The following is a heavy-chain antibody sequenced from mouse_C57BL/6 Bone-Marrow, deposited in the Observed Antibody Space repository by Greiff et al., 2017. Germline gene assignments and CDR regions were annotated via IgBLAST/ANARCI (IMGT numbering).Heavy chain of an antibody. Sequence: VQLQQPGAELVKPGASVKLSCKASGYTFTSYWMHWVKQRPGQGLEWIGMIHPNSGSTNYNEKFKSKATLTVDKSSSTAYMQLSSLTSEDSAVYDCARSSYVGYFDVWGTGTTVTVSS. D-gene: IGHD1-1*01. CDR2: IHPNSGST. V-gene: IGHV1-64*01. CDR1: GYTFTSYW. J-gene: IGHJ1*03. CDR3: ARSSYVGYFDV.